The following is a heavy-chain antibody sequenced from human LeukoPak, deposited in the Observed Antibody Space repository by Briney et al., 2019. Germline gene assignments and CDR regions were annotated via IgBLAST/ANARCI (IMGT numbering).Heavy chain of an antibody. CDR2: INHSGST. CDR3: ARGVAAAGTNGYYYGMDV. J-gene: IGHJ6*02. D-gene: IGHD6-13*01. CDR1: GGSFSGYY. Sequence: SETLSLTCAVYGGSFSGYYWRWIRQPPGKGLEWIGVINHSGSTNYNPSLKSRVTISVDTSKNQFSLKLSSVTAADTAVYYCARGVAAAGTNGYYYGMDVWGQGTTVTVSS. V-gene: IGHV4-34*01.